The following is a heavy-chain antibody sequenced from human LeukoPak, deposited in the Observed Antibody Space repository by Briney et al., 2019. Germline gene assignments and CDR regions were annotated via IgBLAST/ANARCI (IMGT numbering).Heavy chain of an antibody. CDR3: ARVSEMATISHFDY. V-gene: IGHV4-31*03. CDR1: GGSISSGVYY. D-gene: IGHD5-24*01. J-gene: IGHJ4*02. Sequence: QASQTLSLTCTVSGGSISSGVYYWSWIRQHPGKGLEWMGYIFYTGRVSYNPSLKSRITISVDSTRNHFSLEVSSVTAADTAVYYCARVSEMATISHFDYWGQGTLVTVSS. CDR2: IFYTGRV.